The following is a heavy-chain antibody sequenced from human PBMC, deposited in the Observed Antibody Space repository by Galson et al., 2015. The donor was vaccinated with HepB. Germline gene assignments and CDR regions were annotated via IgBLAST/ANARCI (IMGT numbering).Heavy chain of an antibody. V-gene: IGHV1-18*01. CDR3: ARGALVVGVAATLNNWFDP. D-gene: IGHD2-15*01. CDR1: GYTFSTYS. J-gene: IGHJ5*02. Sequence: SVKVSCKVSGYTFSTYSVTWARQAPGQGLEWMGWISAYNRRTNYAQKFQGRVSMATDTSTSTVYMELRRLRSDDTAIYYCARGALVVGVAATLNNWFDPWGQGTLVTVSS. CDR2: ISAYNRRT.